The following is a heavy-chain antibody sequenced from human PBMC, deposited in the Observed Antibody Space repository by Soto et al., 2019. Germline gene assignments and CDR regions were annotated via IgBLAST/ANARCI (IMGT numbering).Heavy chain of an antibody. J-gene: IGHJ4*02. D-gene: IGHD5-18*01. CDR3: ARGGPRDGYRDLDY. CDR2: ITHSSDGS. Sequence: EVQLLESGGDLVQPGGSLRLSCAASGFTFPTYAMTWVRRAPGKGLEWVSTITHSSDGSYYADSVMGRFTISRDNSKNTLYLQMSGLSAEDTAVYYCARGGPRDGYRDLDYWGQGTQVTVSS. V-gene: IGHV3-23*01. CDR1: GFTFPTYA.